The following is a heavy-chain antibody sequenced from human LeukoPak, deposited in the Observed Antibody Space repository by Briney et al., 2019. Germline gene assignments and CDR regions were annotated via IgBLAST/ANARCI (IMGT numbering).Heavy chain of an antibody. CDR3: ARDTAGSTTGTTLAY. CDR1: GFTFSSYA. Sequence: GGSLRLSCAASGFTFSSYAMHWVRQAPGKGLDWVAVISYDGSNKYYADSVKGRFTISRDNSKNTLYLQMNSLRAEDTAVYYCARDTAGSTTGTTLAYWGQGTLVTVSS. CDR2: ISYDGSNK. J-gene: IGHJ4*02. D-gene: IGHD1-1*01. V-gene: IGHV3-30-3*01.